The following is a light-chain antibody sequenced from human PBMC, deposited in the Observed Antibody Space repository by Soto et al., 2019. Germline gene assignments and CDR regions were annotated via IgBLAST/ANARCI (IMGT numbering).Light chain of an antibody. CDR2: GAS. V-gene: IGKV3-20*01. J-gene: IGKJ3*01. Sequence: EIGLTQSPGTLSLSPGERATLSCRASQSVSSSYLAWYQQKPGQAPRLLIYGASRRATGIPDRFSGSGSGTDFTLTSSRLEPEDFAVYYCQQYGSSPTFGPGTKVDIK. CDR1: QSVSSSY. CDR3: QQYGSSPT.